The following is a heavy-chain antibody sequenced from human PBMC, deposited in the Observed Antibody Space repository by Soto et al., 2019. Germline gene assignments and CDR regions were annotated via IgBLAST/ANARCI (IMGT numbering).Heavy chain of an antibody. Sequence: KVSCKASGGTFSSYAISWVRQAPGQGLEWMGGIIPIFGTANYAQKFQGRVTITADESTSTAYMELSSLRSEDTAVYYCARIAVADPRDFDYWGQGTLVTVSS. D-gene: IGHD6-19*01. CDR3: ARIAVADPRDFDY. CDR2: IIPIFGTA. J-gene: IGHJ4*02. V-gene: IGHV1-69*01. CDR1: GGTFSSYA.